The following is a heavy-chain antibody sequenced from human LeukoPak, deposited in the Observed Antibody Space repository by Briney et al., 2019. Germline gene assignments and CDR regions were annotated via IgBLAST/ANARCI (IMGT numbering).Heavy chain of an antibody. V-gene: IGHV3-21*01. J-gene: IGHJ3*02. Sequence: GGSLRLSCAASGFTFSSYAMNWVHQAPGKGLEWVSCITGSSDYIEYAESVKGRFTISRDNAKNSLYLEMNSLKAEDTAVYYCARGAPNWGDAFDSWGQGTMVTVSS. D-gene: IGHD7-27*01. CDR2: ITGSSDYI. CDR3: ARGAPNWGDAFDS. CDR1: GFTFSSYA.